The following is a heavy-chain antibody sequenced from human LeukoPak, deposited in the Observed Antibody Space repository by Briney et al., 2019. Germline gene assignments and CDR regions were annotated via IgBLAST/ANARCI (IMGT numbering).Heavy chain of an antibody. CDR2: IYYSGST. CDR1: GGSLSSGDYY. D-gene: IGHD1-26*01. V-gene: IGHV4-30-4*01. Sequence: SETLSLTCTVSGGSLSSGDYYWSWIRQPPGKGLEWIGYIYYSGSTYYNPSLKSRVTISVDTSKNQFSLKLSSVTAADTAVYYCAREVGADYFDYWGQGTLVTVSS. CDR3: AREVGADYFDY. J-gene: IGHJ4*02.